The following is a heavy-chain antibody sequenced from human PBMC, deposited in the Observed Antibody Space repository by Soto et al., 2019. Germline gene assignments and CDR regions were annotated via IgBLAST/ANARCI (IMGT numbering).Heavy chain of an antibody. CDR1: GVSMSSGGYY. Sequence: QVQLQESGPGLVKPSQTLSLTCTVSGVSMSSGGYYWTWIRQHPGKGLEWIGYTYYSGSTYYNPSLKSRLTISVDPSKNQFSLRLSSVTAADTAVYYCAREEAGAFDIWGQGTMVTVSS. CDR3: AREEAGAFDI. CDR2: TYYSGST. J-gene: IGHJ3*02. D-gene: IGHD3-10*01. V-gene: IGHV4-31*03.